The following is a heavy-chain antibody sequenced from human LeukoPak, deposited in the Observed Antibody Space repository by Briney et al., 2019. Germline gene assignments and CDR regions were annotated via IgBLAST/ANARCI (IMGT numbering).Heavy chain of an antibody. CDR2: IYTSGST. V-gene: IGHV4-61*02. Sequence: SSETLSLTCTVSGGSISIGSYYWSWIRQPAGKGLEWIGRIYTSGSTNYNPSLKSRVTISVDTSKNQFSLKLSSVTAADTAVYYCAREGVSPSVVRGVIYWGQGTLVTVSS. D-gene: IGHD3-10*01. J-gene: IGHJ4*02. CDR3: AREGVSPSVVRGVIY. CDR1: GGSISIGSYY.